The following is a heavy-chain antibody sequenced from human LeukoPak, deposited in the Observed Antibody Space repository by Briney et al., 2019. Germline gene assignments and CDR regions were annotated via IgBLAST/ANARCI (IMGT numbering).Heavy chain of an antibody. CDR1: GGSISSGSYY. D-gene: IGHD5-12*01. J-gene: IGHJ5*02. CDR2: IYTSGST. Sequence: SQTLSLTCTVSGGSISSGSYYWSWIRQPAGKGLEWIGRIYTSGSTNYNPSLKSRVTMSVDTSKNQFSLKLTSVTAADTAVYYCARVPPYEGNWFDPWGQGALVTVSS. V-gene: IGHV4-61*02. CDR3: ARVPPYEGNWFDP.